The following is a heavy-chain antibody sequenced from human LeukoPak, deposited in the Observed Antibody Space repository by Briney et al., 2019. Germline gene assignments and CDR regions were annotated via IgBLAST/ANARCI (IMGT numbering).Heavy chain of an antibody. CDR3: AKKIAAGGTSYFAY. Sequence: GRSLRLSCAASGFTFSSYGMHWVRQAPGKGLEWVAVIWYDGSNKYYADSVKGRFTISRDNSKNTLYLQMNSLRAEDTAVYYWAKKIAAGGTSYFAYWGQEPLVTVSS. J-gene: IGHJ4*02. V-gene: IGHV3-33*06. D-gene: IGHD6-13*01. CDR2: IWYDGSNK. CDR1: GFTFSSYG.